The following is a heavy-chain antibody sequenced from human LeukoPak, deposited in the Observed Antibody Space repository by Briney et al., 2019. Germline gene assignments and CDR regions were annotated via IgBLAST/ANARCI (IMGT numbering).Heavy chain of an antibody. V-gene: IGHV3-66*01. Sequence: GGSLRLSCAASGFTVSSNYMSWVRQAPGKGLEWVSVIYSGGSTYYADSVKGRFTISRGNSKNTLYLQMNSLRAEDTAVYYCARDPLRFLGAHWGQGTLVTVSS. D-gene: IGHD3-3*01. CDR2: IYSGGST. CDR1: GFTVSSNY. CDR3: ARDPLRFLGAH. J-gene: IGHJ4*02.